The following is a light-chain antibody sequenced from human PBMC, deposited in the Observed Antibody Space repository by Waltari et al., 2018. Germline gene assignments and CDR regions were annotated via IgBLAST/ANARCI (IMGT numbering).Light chain of an antibody. Sequence: QSVLSQPPSASASPGQGVTISCSGSNSNIGFNSVFWYQHVPGTAPKLVIFRDSQRPSGVPGRFSGSTSGTSASLAISGLRSEDEADYYCASWDQSLRGVVFGGGTKLTVL. V-gene: IGLV1-47*01. CDR3: ASWDQSLRGVV. J-gene: IGLJ2*01. CDR1: NSNIGFNS. CDR2: RDS.